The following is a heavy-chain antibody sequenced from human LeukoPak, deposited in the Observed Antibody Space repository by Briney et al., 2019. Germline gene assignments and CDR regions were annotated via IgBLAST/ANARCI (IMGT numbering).Heavy chain of an antibody. Sequence: GGSLRLSCAASGFTFSTYWMTWVRQAPGKGLEWVASLNEDGSEKYYVDSVKGRFTISRDNAQKSLYLEMKSLSAKDTTVYYCARAVTSTEGYWGQGTLVTVSS. CDR2: LNEDGSEK. CDR1: GFTFSTYW. V-gene: IGHV3-7*03. J-gene: IGHJ4*02. CDR3: ARAVTSTEGY.